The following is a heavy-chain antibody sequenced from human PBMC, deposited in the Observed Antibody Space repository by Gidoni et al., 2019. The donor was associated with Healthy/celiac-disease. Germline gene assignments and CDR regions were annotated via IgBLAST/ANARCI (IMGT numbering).Heavy chain of an antibody. D-gene: IGHD6-19*01. Sequence: QLQLQESGPGLVKPSATLYLTCTVSCGSIRSSSYYWGWIRQPPGKGLEWIGSIYYSGSTYYNPSLKSRVTISVDTSKNQFSLKLSSVTAADTAVYYCARRERRDSSGWFVFDYWGQGTLVTVSS. CDR3: ARRERRDSSGWFVFDY. CDR2: IYYSGST. V-gene: IGHV4-39*01. J-gene: IGHJ4*02. CDR1: CGSIRSSSYY.